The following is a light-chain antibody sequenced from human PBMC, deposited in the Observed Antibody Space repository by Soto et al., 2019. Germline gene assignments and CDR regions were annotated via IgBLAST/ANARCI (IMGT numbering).Light chain of an antibody. CDR1: SSDVGGYNY. Sequence: QSVLTQPPSASGSPGQSVAISCTGTSSDVGGYNYVSWYQQHPGKAPKLMIYEVNKRPSGVPDRFSGSKSGNTASPTVSGLQAEDEADYYCSSYAGSSNVFGTGIKV. J-gene: IGLJ1*01. V-gene: IGLV2-8*01. CDR2: EVN. CDR3: SSYAGSSNV.